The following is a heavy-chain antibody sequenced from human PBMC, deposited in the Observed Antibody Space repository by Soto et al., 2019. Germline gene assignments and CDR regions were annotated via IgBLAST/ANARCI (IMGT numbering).Heavy chain of an antibody. CDR3: ARAMRGSYLRYFDY. CDR1: GGSISSYY. CDR2: IYYSGST. J-gene: IGHJ4*02. Sequence: QVQLQESGPGLVKPSETLSLTCTVYGGSISSYYWSWIRQPPGKGLEWIGYIYYSGSTNYNPSLKSRVTISVDTSKNQFSLKLSSVTAADTAVYYCARAMRGSYLRYFDYWGQGTLVTVSS. D-gene: IGHD1-26*01. V-gene: IGHV4-59*01.